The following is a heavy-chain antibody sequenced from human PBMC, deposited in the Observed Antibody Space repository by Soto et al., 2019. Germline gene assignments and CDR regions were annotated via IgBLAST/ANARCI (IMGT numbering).Heavy chain of an antibody. J-gene: IGHJ2*01. CDR2: VNQDGGEK. D-gene: IGHD3-22*01. CDR3: ARVGDYFESGGYHWHFDL. CDR1: GFTFSSYW. Sequence: GGSLRLSCAASGFTFSSYWMSWVRQAPGKGLEWVANVNQDGGEKFYVGSVKGRFTISRDNAKNSLYLQMNSLRAEDTAVFYCARVGDYFESGGYHWHFDLWGRGTQVTVSS. V-gene: IGHV3-7*01.